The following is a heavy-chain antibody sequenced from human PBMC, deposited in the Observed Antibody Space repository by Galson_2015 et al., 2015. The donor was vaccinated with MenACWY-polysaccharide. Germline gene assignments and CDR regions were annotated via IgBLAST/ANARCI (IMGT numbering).Heavy chain of an antibody. CDR1: GFTFGNHP. J-gene: IGHJ4*02. D-gene: IGHD6-13*01. CDR2: SLDSGRGT. Sequence: SLRLSCAGSGFTFGNHPMNWVRQAPGKGLEWVSVSLDSGRGTYYADSVKGRFSISRDISKNTLYLQMNSLRAEDTAKYYCAKASQWGAAAVGSFDHWGQGTLVTVSS. CDR3: AKASQWGAAAVGSFDH. V-gene: IGHV3-23*01.